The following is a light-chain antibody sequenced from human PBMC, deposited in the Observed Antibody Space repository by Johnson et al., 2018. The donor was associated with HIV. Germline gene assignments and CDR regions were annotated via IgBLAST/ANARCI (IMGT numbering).Light chain of an antibody. V-gene: IGLV1-51*01. Sequence: QSVLTQPPSVSAAPGQRVTISCSGSSSNIGNNYVSWYQQLPGTAPKLLIYDNNKRPSGIPDRFSGSKSGTSATLGVTGLQTGDEADYYCGTWDNSLSLGSCLGTGTKVTAL. CDR2: DNN. CDR3: GTWDNSLSLGSC. J-gene: IGLJ1*01. CDR1: SSNIGNNY.